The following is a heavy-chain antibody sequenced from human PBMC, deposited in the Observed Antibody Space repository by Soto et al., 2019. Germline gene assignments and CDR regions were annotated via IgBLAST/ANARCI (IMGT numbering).Heavy chain of an antibody. D-gene: IGHD1-20*01. CDR2: IIPLHNTS. J-gene: IGHJ6*02. V-gene: IGHV1-69*06. Sequence: QVQLLQSGAEVKKPGSSVKVSCKVSGGAFSNYALNWVRHGPGQRLEWLGGIIPLHNTSNYSLKFLGRVTVTADIYSTTVYIELNSLTSDDTATYYCASWSNWNPLYYDGLDVWGQETTVTVSS. CDR1: GGAFSNYA. CDR3: ASWSNWNPLYYDGLDV.